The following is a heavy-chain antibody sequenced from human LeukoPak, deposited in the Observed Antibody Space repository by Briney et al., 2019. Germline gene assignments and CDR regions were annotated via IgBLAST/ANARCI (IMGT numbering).Heavy chain of an antibody. CDR2: IKQDGSET. CDR1: GLTFSSYS. Sequence: GGSLRLSCAASGLTFSSYSMNWVRQAPGKGLEWVANIKQDGSETYYADSVKGRFTISRDNAKRSLYLQMNSLRAEDTAVYYCARDGELGSPADAFDIWGQGTMVTVSS. J-gene: IGHJ3*02. V-gene: IGHV3-7*01. CDR3: ARDGELGSPADAFDI. D-gene: IGHD1-26*01.